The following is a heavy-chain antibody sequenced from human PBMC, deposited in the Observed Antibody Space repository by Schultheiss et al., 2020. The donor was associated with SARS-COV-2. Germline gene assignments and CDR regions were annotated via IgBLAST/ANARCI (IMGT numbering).Heavy chain of an antibody. V-gene: IGHV3-66*01. J-gene: IGHJ4*02. CDR2: IYSGGST. CDR3: ARDRRAIYYFDY. Sequence: GESLKISCAASGFTVSSNYMSWVRQAPGKGLEWVSVIYSGGSTYYADSVKGRFTISRDNSKNTLYLQMNSLRAEDTAVYYCARDRRAIYYFDYWGQGTLVTVSS. CDR1: GFTVSSNY. D-gene: IGHD2-21*01.